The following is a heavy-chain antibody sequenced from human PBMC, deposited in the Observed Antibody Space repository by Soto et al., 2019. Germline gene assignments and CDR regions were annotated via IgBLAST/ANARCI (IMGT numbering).Heavy chain of an antibody. J-gene: IGHJ4*02. D-gene: IGHD3-16*01. CDR3: VKDGEAYNGVWDYFDH. CDR1: GFTFRNYA. CDR2: ISGGGDET. Sequence: EVQLLESGGGLVQPGGSLRLSCAASGFTFRNYAMTWVRQAPGKGLEWVSGISGGGDETYNADSVKDRFIISRDSSKNALYLQMNSLRAEDTAIYYCVKDGEAYNGVWDYFDHWGQGTLIAVSS. V-gene: IGHV3-23*01.